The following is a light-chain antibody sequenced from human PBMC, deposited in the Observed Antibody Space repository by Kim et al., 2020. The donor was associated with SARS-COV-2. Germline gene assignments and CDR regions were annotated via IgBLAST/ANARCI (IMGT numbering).Light chain of an antibody. CDR2: GKN. V-gene: IGLV3-19*01. Sequence: ALGHKVRITCQGDSLRKYYASWYQQKPGQAPLLVIYGKNNRPSGIPDRFSGSSSGNTASLTITGAQAEDEADYYCNSRDSSGNHWVFGGGTQLTVL. CDR1: SLRKYY. CDR3: NSRDSSGNHWV. J-gene: IGLJ3*02.